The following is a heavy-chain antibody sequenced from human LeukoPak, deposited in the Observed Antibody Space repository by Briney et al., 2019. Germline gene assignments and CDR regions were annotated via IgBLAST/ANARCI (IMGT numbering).Heavy chain of an antibody. CDR2: IYYSGST. CDR1: GGSISSSSYY. Sequence: SETLSLTCTVSGGSISSSSYYWGWIRQPPGKGLEWIGSIYYSGSTYYNSSLQSRITISIDTSKNQFSLKLTSVTAADTAVYYCARVAYGSGWYNWFDPWGQGTLVTVSS. J-gene: IGHJ5*02. V-gene: IGHV4-39*01. CDR3: ARVAYGSGWYNWFDP. D-gene: IGHD6-19*01.